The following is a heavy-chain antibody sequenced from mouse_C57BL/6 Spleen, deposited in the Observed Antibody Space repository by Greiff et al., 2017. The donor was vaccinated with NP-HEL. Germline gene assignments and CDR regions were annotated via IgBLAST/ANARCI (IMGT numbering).Heavy chain of an antibody. D-gene: IGHD1-1*01. CDR3: TKGGSSYYWYFDV. Sequence: VQLQQSGAELVRPGASVKLSCTASGFNIKDDYMHWVKQRPEQGLEWIGWIDPENGDTEYAPKFQGKATITADTSSNTAYLQLSSLTSEDTAVYYCTKGGSSYYWYFDVWGTGTTVTVSS. J-gene: IGHJ1*03. CDR1: GFNIKDDY. CDR2: IDPENGDT. V-gene: IGHV14-4*01.